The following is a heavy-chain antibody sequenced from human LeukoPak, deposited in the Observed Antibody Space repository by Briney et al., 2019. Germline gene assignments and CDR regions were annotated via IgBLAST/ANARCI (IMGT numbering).Heavy chain of an antibody. Sequence: SETLSLTCTVSGGSISSSSYYWGWIRQPPGKGLEWIGSIYYSGSTYYNPSLKSRVTISVDTSKNQFSLKLSSVTAADTAVYYCARDDYVWGSYRPPRYWGQGTLVTVSS. J-gene: IGHJ4*02. CDR3: ARDDYVWGSYRPPRY. CDR1: GGSISSSSYY. V-gene: IGHV4-39*07. CDR2: IYYSGST. D-gene: IGHD3-16*02.